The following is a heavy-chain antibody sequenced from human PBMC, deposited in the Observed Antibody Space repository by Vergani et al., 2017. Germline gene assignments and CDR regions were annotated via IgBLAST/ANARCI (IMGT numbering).Heavy chain of an antibody. D-gene: IGHD4-17*01. J-gene: IGHJ6*02. CDR3: ATPQTVTTGGMEC. Sequence: EVQLVQSGAEVKKPGATMKISCKVSGYTFTDHSMHWVKQAPGKGLEWMGLGDPEDGETIYAEKFKGRVTIAADTSTDTSHLELSSLRSEDTAVYYCATPQTVTTGGMECWGQGTTVIVSS. CDR2: GDPEDGET. V-gene: IGHV1-69-2*01. CDR1: GYTFTDHS.